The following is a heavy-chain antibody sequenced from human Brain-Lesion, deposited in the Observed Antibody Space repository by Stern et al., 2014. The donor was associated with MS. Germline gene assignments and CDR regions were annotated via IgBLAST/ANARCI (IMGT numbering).Heavy chain of an antibody. CDR3: ARRNPHFGFWSGYAETWFDP. J-gene: IGHJ5*02. CDR1: GFSLNTSGMG. CDR2: IYWDDDK. Sequence: VTLRESGPTLVQPTQTLTLTCTFSGFSLNTSGMGVGWIRQPPGKALEWLALIYWDDDKRYSPSLNNRLTITKDTSKNQVVLTMTNMDPVDTVTYYCARRNPHFGFWSGYAETWFDPWGRGTLVTVSS. V-gene: IGHV2-5*02. D-gene: IGHD3-3*01.